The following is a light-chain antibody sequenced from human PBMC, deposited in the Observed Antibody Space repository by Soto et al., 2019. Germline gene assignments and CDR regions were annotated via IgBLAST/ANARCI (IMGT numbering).Light chain of an antibody. CDR2: SVS. J-gene: IGLJ1*01. CDR3: ISYTVSRSYV. V-gene: IGLV2-14*01. Sequence: QSVLTQPASVSWSPGQSITISCSGTISDIGTYDHVAWFQHFPGKTPKLFIYSVSERPSGVSYRFSGSKSGNTASLTISGLQADDEADYYCISYTVSRSYVFGTGTKVTVL. CDR1: ISDIGTYDH.